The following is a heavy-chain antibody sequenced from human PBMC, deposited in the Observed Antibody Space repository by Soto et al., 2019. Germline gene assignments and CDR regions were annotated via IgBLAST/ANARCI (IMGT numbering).Heavy chain of an antibody. CDR3: ARGHGRFAH. V-gene: IGHV4-34*01. Sequence: PSETLSLTCDVSGGSFTGYYWSWIRQPPGKGLEWIGEINHSGFTNYNPSLTGRVTISLDTPKSQFSLKLSSLTAADTAFYFCARGHGRFAHWGQGTLVTVSS. J-gene: IGHJ4*02. CDR2: INHSGFT. CDR1: GGSFTGYY.